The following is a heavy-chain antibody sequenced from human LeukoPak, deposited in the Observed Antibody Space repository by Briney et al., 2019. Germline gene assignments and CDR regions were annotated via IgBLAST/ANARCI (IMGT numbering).Heavy chain of an antibody. Sequence: GGSLKLSCAASGFTFSSYAMHWVRQAPGKGLEWVAVISYDGSNKYYADSVKGRFTISRDNSKNTLYLQMNSLRAEDTAVYYCARARHVSRNPLDYWGQGTLVTVSS. J-gene: IGHJ4*02. D-gene: IGHD1-14*01. CDR1: GFTFSSYA. CDR3: ARARHVSRNPLDY. V-gene: IGHV3-30-3*01. CDR2: ISYDGSNK.